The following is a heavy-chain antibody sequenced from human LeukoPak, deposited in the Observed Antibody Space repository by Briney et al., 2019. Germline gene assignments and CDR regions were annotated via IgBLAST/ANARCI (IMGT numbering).Heavy chain of an antibody. Sequence: SETLSLTCTVSGGSISSGGYYWSWIRQHPGKGLEWIGYIYYSGSTYYNPSLKSRVTISVDTSKNQFSLKLSSVTAADTAVYYCARESPPWLPRALDSKDAFDIWGQGTMVTVSS. J-gene: IGHJ3*02. CDR2: IYYSGST. D-gene: IGHD6-19*01. CDR3: ARESPPWLPRALDSKDAFDI. CDR1: GGSISSGGYY. V-gene: IGHV4-31*03.